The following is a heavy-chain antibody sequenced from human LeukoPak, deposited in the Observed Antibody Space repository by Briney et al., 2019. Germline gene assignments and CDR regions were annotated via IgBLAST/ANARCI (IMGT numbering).Heavy chain of an antibody. CDR3: ARDQGRWFGELLAHGEYFQH. J-gene: IGHJ1*01. D-gene: IGHD3-10*01. Sequence: SVTVTCLASGGTFSGYACSWVRQPPGQELDWMGGTIPMFGRTNFPHTFQGRVTITADESTSTGYMELTSLRSDDTAVYYCARDQGRWFGELLAHGEYFQHWGQGTLVTVSS. CDR2: TIPMFGRT. CDR1: GGTFSGYA. V-gene: IGHV1-69*13.